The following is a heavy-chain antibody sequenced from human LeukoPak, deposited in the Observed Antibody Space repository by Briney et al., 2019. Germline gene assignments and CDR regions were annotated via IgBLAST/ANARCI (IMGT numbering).Heavy chain of an antibody. CDR1: GFTFSSYA. J-gene: IGHJ4*02. CDR2: ISNSDSNT. V-gene: IGHV3-23*01. CDR3: AKDKDYSNYEGYYFDY. Sequence: PGGSLRLSCAASGFTFSSYAMSWVRQAPGKGLEWVSTISNSDSNTYYTDSMRGRFTISRDNSKNTLYLQMNSLRTEDTAVYYCAKDKDYSNYEGYYFDYWGQGTLVTVSS. D-gene: IGHD4-11*01.